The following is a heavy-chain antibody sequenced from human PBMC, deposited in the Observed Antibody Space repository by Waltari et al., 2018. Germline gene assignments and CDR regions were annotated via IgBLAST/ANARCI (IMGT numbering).Heavy chain of an antibody. V-gene: IGHV3-30*02. Sequence: QVHLVESGGGVVQPGGSLRRSCAEPGLIFPLFGMHWVRQGPGKGLYWVSFISYDGSNENYADSVKGRFTMSRDNSKKMLYVQMNNLRAGDSAVYYCVKGNEIDYWGQGTLVTVSS. D-gene: IGHD1-1*01. CDR1: GLIFPLFG. J-gene: IGHJ4*02. CDR2: ISYDGSNE. CDR3: VKGNEIDY.